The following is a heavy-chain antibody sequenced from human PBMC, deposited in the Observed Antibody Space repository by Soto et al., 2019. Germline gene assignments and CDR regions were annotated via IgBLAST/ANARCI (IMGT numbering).Heavy chain of an antibody. Sequence: GGSLRLSCSASGFIFSESTIYWVRQVPGKGLEAISAVSTSGRSTYYADSVKDRFTISRDNSRNTLFLQMGSLRPEDTAIYYCVKQAHGLDGVAFDYWGQGTQVTVSS. CDR2: VSTSGRST. D-gene: IGHD2-15*01. CDR3: VKQAHGLDGVAFDY. V-gene: IGHV3-64D*06. CDR1: GFIFSEST. J-gene: IGHJ4*02.